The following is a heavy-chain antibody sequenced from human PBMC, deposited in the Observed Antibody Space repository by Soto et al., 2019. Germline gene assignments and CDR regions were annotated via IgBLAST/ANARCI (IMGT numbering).Heavy chain of an antibody. CDR1: GGSISSGDYY. D-gene: IGHD5-18*01. V-gene: IGHV4-30-4*01. Sequence: QVQLQESGPGLVKPSQTLSLTCTVSGGSISSGDYYWSWIRQPPGQGLGWIGYIYYSGSTYYNPSLKSRVTISVDTSKNQLSLKLSSVTAADTAVYYYAINSYGYTFYHYWGQGTLVTVSS. J-gene: IGHJ4*02. CDR2: IYYSGST. CDR3: AINSYGYTFYHY.